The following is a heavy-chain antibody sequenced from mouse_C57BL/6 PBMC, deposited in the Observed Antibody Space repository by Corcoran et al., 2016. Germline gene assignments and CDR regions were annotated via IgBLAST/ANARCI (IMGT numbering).Heavy chain of an antibody. CDR3: ASLYDDDAGFAY. V-gene: IGHV1-75*01. D-gene: IGHD2-4*01. J-gene: IGHJ3*01. CDR1: GYTFTDYY. Sequence: QVQLQQSGPELVKPGASVKISCKASGYTFTDYYINWVKQRPGQGLEWIGWIFPGSGSTYYNEKFKGKATLTVDKSSSTAYMVLSSLSAEDSAVYFWASLYDDDAGFAYWGQGTLVTVSA. CDR2: IFPGSGST.